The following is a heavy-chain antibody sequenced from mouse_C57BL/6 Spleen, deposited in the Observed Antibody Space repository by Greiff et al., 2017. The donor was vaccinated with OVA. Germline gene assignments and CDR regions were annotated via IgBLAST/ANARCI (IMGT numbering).Heavy chain of an antibody. Sequence: QVQLQQSGPELVKPGASVKISCKASGYTFTDYYINWVKQRPGQGLEWIGWIFPGSGSTYYNEKFKGKATLTVDKSSSTAYMLLRSLTSEDSAVYFCATLHYYGSSPWFAYWGQGTLVTVSA. CDR2: IFPGSGST. J-gene: IGHJ3*01. CDR1: GYTFTDYY. V-gene: IGHV1-75*01. CDR3: ATLHYYGSSPWFAY. D-gene: IGHD1-1*01.